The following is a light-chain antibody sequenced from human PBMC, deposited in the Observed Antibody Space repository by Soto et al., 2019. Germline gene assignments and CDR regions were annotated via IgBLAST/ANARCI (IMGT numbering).Light chain of an antibody. CDR2: GAS. CDR3: QQYNSSPYT. V-gene: IGKV3-20*01. CDR1: QSVGSSF. Sequence: EIVLTQSPGTLSLSPGERATLSCRASQSVGSSFLAWYQQKPGQAPRLLIYGASSRATGIPDRFSGSGSGKDFPLTISRLEPEVFAVYYCQQYNSSPYTFGQGTKLEIK. J-gene: IGKJ2*01.